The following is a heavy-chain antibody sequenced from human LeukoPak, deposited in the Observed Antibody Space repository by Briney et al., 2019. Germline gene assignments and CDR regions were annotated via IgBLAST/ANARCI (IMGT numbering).Heavy chain of an antibody. V-gene: IGHV4-39*07. CDR1: GGSISSNSYY. J-gene: IGHJ4*02. CDR3: ARVRILGGDFDY. D-gene: IGHD6-25*01. CDR2: IYHSGST. Sequence: SETLSLTCAVSGGSISSNSYYWGWIRQPPGKGLEWIGSIYHSGSTNYNPSLKSRVTISVDKSKNQFSLKLSSVTAADTAVYYCARVRILGGDFDYWGQGTLVTVSS.